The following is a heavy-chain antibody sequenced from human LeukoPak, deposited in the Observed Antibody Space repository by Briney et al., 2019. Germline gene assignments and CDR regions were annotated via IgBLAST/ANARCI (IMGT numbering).Heavy chain of an antibody. CDR2: IYPGDSDT. Sequence: GASLQISCKGSGSRFTSYWIGWVRPLPGKGLDWMGIIYPGDSDTRYSPSFQGQVTISADKSISTAYLQWSSLKASDTAMYYCARYSGYDWRGYYYYGMDVWGQGTTVTVSS. CDR3: ARYSGYDWRGYYYYGMDV. CDR1: GSRFTSYW. J-gene: IGHJ6*02. D-gene: IGHD5-12*01. V-gene: IGHV5-51*01.